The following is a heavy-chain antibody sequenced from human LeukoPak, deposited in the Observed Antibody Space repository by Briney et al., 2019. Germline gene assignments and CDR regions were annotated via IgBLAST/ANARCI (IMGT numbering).Heavy chain of an antibody. Sequence: SETLSLTCAVYGGSFSSYYWGWIRQPPGKGLEWIGTIYYSGSTYYSPSLKSRVTISVDTSKSQFSLKLNSVTAADTAVYYCARHRIAAADDAFDIWGQGTMVTVSS. J-gene: IGHJ3*02. CDR1: GGSFSSYY. CDR2: IYYSGST. CDR3: ARHRIAAADDAFDI. D-gene: IGHD6-13*01. V-gene: IGHV4-39*01.